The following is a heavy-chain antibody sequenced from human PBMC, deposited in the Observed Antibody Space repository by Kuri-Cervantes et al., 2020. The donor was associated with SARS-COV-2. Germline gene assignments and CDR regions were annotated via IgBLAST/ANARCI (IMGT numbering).Heavy chain of an antibody. V-gene: IGHV4-34*01. CDR1: GVTFNDYY. J-gene: IGHJ6*03. Sequence: SQTLSLTCAAAGVTFNDYYMSWIRQPPGKRLEWLGASDHSGGTSYSPSLKSRVTMSLDTGKNQFSLRLNSVTAADTGIYYCARGTVPSAPYDSYCMDVWGKGTTVTLSS. CDR3: ARGTVPSAPYDSYCMDV. CDR2: SDHSGGT. D-gene: IGHD2-2*01.